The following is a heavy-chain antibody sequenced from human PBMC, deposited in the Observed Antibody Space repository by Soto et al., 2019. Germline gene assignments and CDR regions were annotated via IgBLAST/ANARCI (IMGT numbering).Heavy chain of an antibody. CDR3: SSIATSGSGFDF. CDR2: IIPIFGTA. D-gene: IGHD3-10*01. J-gene: IGHJ4*02. CDR1: GGTFSSYA. Sequence: GASVKVSCKGSGGTFSSYAISWVRQAPGQGLEWMGGIIPIFGTANYAQKFQGRVTITADESTSTAYMELSSLRSEDTAVYYCSSIATSGSGFDFCGQGTLVTVSS. V-gene: IGHV1-69*13.